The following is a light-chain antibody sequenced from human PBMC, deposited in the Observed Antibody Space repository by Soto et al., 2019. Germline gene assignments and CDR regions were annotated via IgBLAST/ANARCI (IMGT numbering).Light chain of an antibody. J-gene: IGKJ2*01. V-gene: IGKV3-11*01. Sequence: EIVLTQSPATLSLSPGARATISCRASQSVSNYLAWYQQKPGQAPRLLIYNASTRATAIPDRFCGSGSGTDVTLTISSLEPEDFAVYYCLQRSSWPRTFGQGTRLEIK. CDR2: NAS. CDR3: LQRSSWPRT. CDR1: QSVSNY.